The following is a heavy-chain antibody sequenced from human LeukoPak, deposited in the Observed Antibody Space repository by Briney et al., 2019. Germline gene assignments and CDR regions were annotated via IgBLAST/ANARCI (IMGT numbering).Heavy chain of an antibody. Sequence: ASVKVSCKASGYTFTCYYMHWVRQAPGQGLEWMGWINPNSGGTNYAQKFQGRVTMTRDTSISAAYMELSRLRSDDTAVYYCARVGAAAGTFWFDPWGQGTLVTVSS. CDR1: GYTFTCYY. J-gene: IGHJ5*02. D-gene: IGHD6-13*01. CDR3: ARVGAAAGTFWFDP. V-gene: IGHV1-2*02. CDR2: INPNSGGT.